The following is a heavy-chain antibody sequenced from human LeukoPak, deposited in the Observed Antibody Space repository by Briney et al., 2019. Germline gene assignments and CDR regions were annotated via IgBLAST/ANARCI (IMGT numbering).Heavy chain of an antibody. CDR1: GFTLAHHD. V-gene: IGHV3-43*02. CDR3: AKGTYGFPPRYYMDV. CDR2: IARDGVTT. D-gene: IGHD3-10*01. J-gene: IGHJ6*03. Sequence: GRILRLSCAASGFTLAHHDMHWVPQAPGKGLESVSHIARDGVTTYYADSVKGCFAISRDNNKNFVYLLMNSLRRPDGAQLYWAKGTYGFPPRYYMDVRGKGTRVTVSS.